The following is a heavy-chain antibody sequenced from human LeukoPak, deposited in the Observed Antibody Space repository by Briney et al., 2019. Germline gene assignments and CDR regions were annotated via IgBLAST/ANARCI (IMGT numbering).Heavy chain of an antibody. CDR3: ARDTVLLPAAGAFDI. V-gene: IGHV3-30-3*01. Sequence: PGGSLRLSCAASGFTFSSYAMHWVRQAPGKGLEWVAVISYDGTNKHYADSVKGRFTISRDNSKNTLYLQMNSLRAEDTAVYYCARDTVLLPAAGAFDIWGQGTMVTVSS. D-gene: IGHD2-2*01. CDR2: ISYDGTNK. J-gene: IGHJ3*02. CDR1: GFTFSSYA.